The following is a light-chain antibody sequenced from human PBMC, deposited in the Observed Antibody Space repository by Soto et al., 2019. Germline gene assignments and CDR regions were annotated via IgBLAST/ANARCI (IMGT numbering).Light chain of an antibody. Sequence: DIQMTQSPSTLSASVGDRVSITCRASQSISNWLAWYQQKPGKAPKLLIFDASSLEGGVPSRFSGSGSWSEFTLTISSLQPDDFATYYCQHYSSYSGAFGGGNQV. J-gene: IGKJ4*01. CDR2: DAS. V-gene: IGKV1-5*01. CDR3: QHYSSYSGA. CDR1: QSISNW.